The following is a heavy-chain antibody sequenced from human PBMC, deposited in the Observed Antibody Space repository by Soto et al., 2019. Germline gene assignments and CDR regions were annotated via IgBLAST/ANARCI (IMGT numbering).Heavy chain of an antibody. V-gene: IGHV3-30*18. D-gene: IGHD6-6*01. CDR2: MSSDGRNQ. CDR3: AKGGWYTSSSRSDC. J-gene: IGHJ4*02. CDR1: GFTLSGVD. Sequence: QVQLVESGGGVVQPGTSLRLSCSASGFTLSGVDMHWVRQAPGKGLEWVAVMSSDGRNQYYADSVKGRITVSRDSSKGTLYLQMKSLRTEDAAVYYCAKGGWYTSSSRSDCWGQGTLVTVSS.